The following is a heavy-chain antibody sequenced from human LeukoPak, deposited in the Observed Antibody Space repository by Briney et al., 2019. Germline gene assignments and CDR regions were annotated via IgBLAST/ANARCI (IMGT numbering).Heavy chain of an antibody. CDR3: ARASVAGKGAMFGKFDP. CDR1: GGSISSGDYY. D-gene: IGHD3-10*02. CDR2: IYCSGST. V-gene: IGHV4-30-4*01. J-gene: IGHJ5*02. Sequence: RPSETLSLTCTVSGGSISSGDYYWSWLRQPPGKGLEWIGYIYCSGSTYYNPSLKSRVTISVDTSKNQFSLKLSSVTAADTAVYYCARASVAGKGAMFGKFDPWGQGTLVTVSS.